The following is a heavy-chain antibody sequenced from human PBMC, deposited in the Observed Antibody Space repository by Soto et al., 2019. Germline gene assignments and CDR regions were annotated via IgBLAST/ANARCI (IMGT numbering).Heavy chain of an antibody. CDR1: GVSISSSVYY. CDR2: IYYSGST. CDR3: ARHRYYFDY. J-gene: IGHJ4*02. V-gene: IGHV4-39*01. Sequence: SETLSLTCTVSGVSISSSVYYWGWIRQPPGKGLEWIGSIYYSGSTYYNPSLKSRVTISVDTSKNQFSLKLSSVTAADTAVYYCARHRYYFDYWGQGTLVTVSS.